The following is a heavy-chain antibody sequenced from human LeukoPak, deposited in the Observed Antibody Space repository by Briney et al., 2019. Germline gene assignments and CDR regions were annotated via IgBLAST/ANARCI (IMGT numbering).Heavy chain of an antibody. D-gene: IGHD7-27*01. CDR1: GGLVSSGSYY. V-gene: IGHV4-61*01. CDR3: ARENWGIYSLY. CDR2: IYNTGST. Sequence: SETLSLTCTVSGGLVSSGSYYWRWFRQPPGKGLEWIGYIYNTGSTSYNSSLKSRVTISVDTSKNQLSLKLSSVTAADTAVYYCARENWGIYSLYWGQGTLVTVSS. J-gene: IGHJ4*02.